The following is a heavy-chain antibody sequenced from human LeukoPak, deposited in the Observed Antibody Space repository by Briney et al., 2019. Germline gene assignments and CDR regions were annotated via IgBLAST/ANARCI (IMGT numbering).Heavy chain of an antibody. V-gene: IGHV3-30*03. CDR2: ISYDGSNK. CDR1: GFTFSSYG. D-gene: IGHD6-13*01. J-gene: IGHJ4*02. CDR3: ARASQQLLDY. Sequence: GRSLRLSCAASGFTFSSYGMHWVRQAPGKGLEWVAVISYDGSNKYYADSVKGRFTISRDNSKNTLYLQMNSLRAEDTAVYYCARASQQLLDYWGQGTLVTVSS.